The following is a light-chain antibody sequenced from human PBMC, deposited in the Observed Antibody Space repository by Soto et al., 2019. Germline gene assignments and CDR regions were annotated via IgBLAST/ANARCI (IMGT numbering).Light chain of an antibody. CDR3: QQYDNLPP. CDR2: DAS. CDR1: QDISNY. J-gene: IGKJ4*01. V-gene: IGKV1-33*01. Sequence: DIQMTQSPSSLSASVGDRVTITCQASQDISNYLNWYQQKPGKAPKLLIYDASNLETGVPSRFSGSVSGTDFTFTISSLQPEDIATYYCQQYDNLPPFGGGTKVEIK.